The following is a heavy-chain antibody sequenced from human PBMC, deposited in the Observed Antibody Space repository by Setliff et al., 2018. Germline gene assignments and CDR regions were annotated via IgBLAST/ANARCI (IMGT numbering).Heavy chain of an antibody. D-gene: IGHD3-10*01. V-gene: IGHV1-8*02. Sequence: ASVKVSCKASGGTFSSYAISWVRQAPGQGLEWMGWMNPNSGNTGYAQKFQGRVTMTRNTSISTAYMELSSLRSEDTAVYYCATRATRSGSYPTQLNNWFDPWGQGTLVTVSS. CDR2: MNPNSGNT. CDR3: ATRATRSGSYPTQLNNWFDP. CDR1: GGTFSSYA. J-gene: IGHJ5*02.